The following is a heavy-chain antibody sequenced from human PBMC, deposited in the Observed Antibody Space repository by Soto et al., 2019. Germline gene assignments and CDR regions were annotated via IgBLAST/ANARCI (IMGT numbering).Heavy chain of an antibody. CDR1: GITFSSRA. J-gene: IGHJ4*02. V-gene: IGHV3-23*01. D-gene: IGHD3-10*01. Sequence: GESLKISCVASGITFSSRAMSWVRQAPGEGLEWVSVINDSGGESKHADSVRGRFIISRDNSKNTLYLQMRSLRAEDSAVYYCARGSRDSYPGSPIFDFWGRGTLVTVTKDDSKNQVVLTMTDMDPVDTATYYCVHRRRDSGPNGDYWGPGILVTVSS. CDR2: INDSGGES. CDR3: ARGSRDSYPGSPIFDFWGRGTLVTVTKDDSKNQVVLTMTDMDPVDTATYYCVHRRRDSGPNGDY.